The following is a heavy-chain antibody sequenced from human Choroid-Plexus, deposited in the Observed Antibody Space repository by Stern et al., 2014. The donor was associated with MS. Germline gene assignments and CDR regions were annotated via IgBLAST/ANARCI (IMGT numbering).Heavy chain of an antibody. Sequence: VQLEESGGGVVQPGRPLRLSCVASGFTFGSCAMHWVRQAPGKGLEWVAGGSDDGSNKYDADSVKGRFTIARDNSQNTLDMQMSSLRPEDTAVYYCAKDRQYLTYFFDHWGQGSLVTVSS. CDR1: GFTFGSCA. CDR3: AKDRQYLTYFFDH. D-gene: IGHD2/OR15-2a*01. V-gene: IGHV3-30*18. CDR2: GSDDGSNK. J-gene: IGHJ5*02.